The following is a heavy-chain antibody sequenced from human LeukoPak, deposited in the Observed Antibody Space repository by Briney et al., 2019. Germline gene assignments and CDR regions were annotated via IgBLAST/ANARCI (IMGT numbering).Heavy chain of an antibody. D-gene: IGHD5-12*01. Sequence: GGSLRLSCVASGFTFDIYAMTWVRQAPGKGLEWVSVISGSGGSTYYADSVKGRFTISRDNSKNTLYLQMNSLRAEDTAVYYCAKRGYSGYDYPIYYFDYWGQGTLVTVSS. CDR2: ISGSGGST. CDR1: GFTFDIYA. V-gene: IGHV3-23*01. CDR3: AKRGYSGYDYPIYYFDY. J-gene: IGHJ4*02.